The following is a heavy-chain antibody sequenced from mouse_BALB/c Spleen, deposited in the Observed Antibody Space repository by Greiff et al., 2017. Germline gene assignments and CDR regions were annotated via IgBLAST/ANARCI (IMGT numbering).Heavy chain of an antibody. J-gene: IGHJ4*01. CDR1: GFTFSSYG. D-gene: IGHD2-1*01. V-gene: IGHV5-6-3*01. Sequence: EVKLLESGGGLVQPGGSLKFSCAASGFTFSSYGMSWVRQTPDKRLELVATINSNGGSTYYPDSVKGRFTISRDNAKNTLYLQMSSLKSEDTAMYYCAGDEGNYVNYAMDYWGQGTSVTVSS. CDR2: INSNGGST. CDR3: AGDEGNYVNYAMDY.